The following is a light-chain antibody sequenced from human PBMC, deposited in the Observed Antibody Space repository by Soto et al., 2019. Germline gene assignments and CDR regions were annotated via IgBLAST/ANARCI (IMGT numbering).Light chain of an antibody. V-gene: IGKV3-11*01. CDR2: DAS. J-gene: IGKJ5*01. CDR3: QQRSNWPPIT. Sequence: EIGLTESPATLSFSPGERSTLSCKASQSVSSYLAWYQQKPGQAPRLLIYDASNRATGIPASFSGSGSATDFTLTISSLQPEDFAAYYCQQRSNWPPITFGQGTRLEIK. CDR1: QSVSSY.